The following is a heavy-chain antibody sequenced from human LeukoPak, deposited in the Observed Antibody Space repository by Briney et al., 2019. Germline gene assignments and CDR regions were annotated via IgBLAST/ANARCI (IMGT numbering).Heavy chain of an antibody. J-gene: IGHJ4*02. D-gene: IGHD5-12*01. CDR3: ARDTGGYSGYFSPATFFDY. Sequence: GGSLRLSCAASGFTFSSYSMNWVRQAPGKGLEWVSYISSSSSTIYYADSVKGRLTISRDNAKNSLYLQMNSLRAEDTAVYYCARDTGGYSGYFSPATFFDYWGQGTLVTVSS. CDR1: GFTFSSYS. CDR2: ISSSSSTI. V-gene: IGHV3-48*01.